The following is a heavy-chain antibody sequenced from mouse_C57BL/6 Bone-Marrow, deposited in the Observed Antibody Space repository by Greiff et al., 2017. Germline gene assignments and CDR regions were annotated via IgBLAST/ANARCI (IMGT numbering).Heavy chain of an antibody. J-gene: IGHJ1*03. CDR2: IYPGSGST. CDR3: ARRYYGSSYVYWYFDV. D-gene: IGHD1-1*01. V-gene: IGHV1-55*01. CDR1: GYTFTSYW. Sequence: QVQLQQPGAELVKPGASVKMSCKASGYTFTSYWITWVKQRPGQGLEWIGDIYPGSGSTNYNEKFKSKATLTVDTSSSTAYMQLSSLTSEDSAVYYCARRYYGSSYVYWYFDVWGTGTTVTVFS.